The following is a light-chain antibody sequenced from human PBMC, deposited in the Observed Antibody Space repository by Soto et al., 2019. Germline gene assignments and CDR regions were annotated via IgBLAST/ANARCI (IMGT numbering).Light chain of an antibody. V-gene: IGLV2-23*02. Sequence: QSALTQPASVSGSPGQSITISCTRTSSDVGSYNLVSWYQQHPGKAPKLMIYEVSKRPSGVSNRFSGSKSGNTASLIISGLQAEDEADYYCCSYAGSSTYVFGTGTKVTVL. CDR1: SSDVGSYNL. CDR2: EVS. CDR3: CSYAGSSTYV. J-gene: IGLJ1*01.